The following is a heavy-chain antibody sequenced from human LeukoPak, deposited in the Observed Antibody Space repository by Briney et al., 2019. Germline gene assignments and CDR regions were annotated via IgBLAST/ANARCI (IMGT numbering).Heavy chain of an antibody. CDR1: GGSISSSSYY. D-gene: IGHD2-2*02. J-gene: IGHJ6*02. Sequence: SETLSLTCTVSGGSISSSSYYWGWIRQPPGKGLEWIGSIYYSGSTYYNPSLKSRVTISVDTSKNQFSLKLSSVTAADTAVYYCARVVVVPAAIGLNYYYGMDVWGQGTTVTVS. CDR2: IYYSGST. CDR3: ARVVVVPAAIGLNYYYGMDV. V-gene: IGHV4-39*01.